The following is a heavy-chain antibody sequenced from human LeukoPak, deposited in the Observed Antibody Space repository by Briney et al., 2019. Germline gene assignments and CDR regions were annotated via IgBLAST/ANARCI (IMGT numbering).Heavy chain of an antibody. Sequence: PSETLSLTCTVSGGSISSSSDYWGWIRQPPGKGLEWIGEINHSGSTNYNPSLKSRVTISVDTSKNQFSLKLSSVTAADTAVYYCASRVVAAAGLSAYYFDYWGQGTLVTVSS. CDR1: GGSISSSSDY. CDR2: INHSGST. V-gene: IGHV4-39*07. J-gene: IGHJ4*02. CDR3: ASRVVAAAGLSAYYFDY. D-gene: IGHD6-13*01.